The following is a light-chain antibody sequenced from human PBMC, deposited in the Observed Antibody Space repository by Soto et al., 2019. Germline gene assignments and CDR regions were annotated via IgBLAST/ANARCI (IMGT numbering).Light chain of an antibody. CDR2: DAS. J-gene: IGKJ2*01. CDR1: QSISTW. CDR3: QQYESHSSST. Sequence: DLQMTQSPSTLSASVGDRVTITCRASQSISTWLAWYQQKPGKAPKLLIYDASSLQSGVPSRFSGSGSGTEFTLTISSLQPDDFATYYCQQYESHSSSTFGQGTKLESK. V-gene: IGKV1-5*01.